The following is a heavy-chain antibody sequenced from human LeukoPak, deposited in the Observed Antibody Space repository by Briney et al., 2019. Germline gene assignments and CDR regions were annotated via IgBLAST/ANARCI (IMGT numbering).Heavy chain of an antibody. J-gene: IGHJ4*02. CDR1: GFTFSSYS. CDR2: ISSSSSYI. CDR3: ARASNCSGGSCYSVFDY. D-gene: IGHD2-15*01. Sequence: TGGSLRLSCAASGFTFSSYSMNWVRQAPGKGLEWVSSISSSSSYIYYADSVKGRFTISRDNAKNSLYLQMNSLRAEDTAVYYCARASNCSGGSCYSVFDYWGQGTPVTVSS. V-gene: IGHV3-21*01.